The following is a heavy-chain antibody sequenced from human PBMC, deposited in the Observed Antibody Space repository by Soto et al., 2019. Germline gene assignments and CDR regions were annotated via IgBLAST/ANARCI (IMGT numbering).Heavy chain of an antibody. D-gene: IGHD3-10*01. J-gene: IGHJ4*01. CDR3: TKGRVFDY. CDR2: IKSKTGGGTT. V-gene: IGHV3-15*01. CDR1: GFTFSNAW. Sequence: PGGSLRLSCAASGFTFSNAWMSLVRQAPGKGLEWVGRIKSKTGGGTTDYAAPVKGRFTISRDDSKNTLYLQMNSLKTDDTAVYYCTKGRVFDYWGHGTWVTISS.